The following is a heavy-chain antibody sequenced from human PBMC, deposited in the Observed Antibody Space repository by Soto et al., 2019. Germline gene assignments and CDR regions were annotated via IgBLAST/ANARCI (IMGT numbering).Heavy chain of an antibody. J-gene: IGHJ4*02. V-gene: IGHV3-30-3*01. Sequence: HPGGSLRLSCAASGFTFSSYAMHWVRQAPGKGLEWVAVISYDGSNKYYADSVKGRFTISRDNSKNTLYLQMNSLRAEDTAVYYCARDGKVTNYYDSSGYYEFDYWGQGTLVTVSS. CDR1: GFTFSSYA. CDR3: ARDGKVTNYYDSSGYYEFDY. CDR2: ISYDGSNK. D-gene: IGHD3-22*01.